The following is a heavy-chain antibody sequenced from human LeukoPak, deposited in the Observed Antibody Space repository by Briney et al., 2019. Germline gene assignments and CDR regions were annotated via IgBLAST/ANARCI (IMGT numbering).Heavy chain of an antibody. CDR3: ARAFGYYGSGSLAWFDP. V-gene: IGHV4-59*01. J-gene: IGHJ5*02. Sequence: SETLSLTCTVSGGSISSYYLSWIRQPPGKGLEWIGYIYYSGSTNYNPSLKRRVTISVDTSKNQFSLKLSSVTAADTAVYYCARAFGYYGSGSLAWFDPWGQGTLVSVSS. CDR2: IYYSGST. CDR1: GGSISSYY. D-gene: IGHD3-10*01.